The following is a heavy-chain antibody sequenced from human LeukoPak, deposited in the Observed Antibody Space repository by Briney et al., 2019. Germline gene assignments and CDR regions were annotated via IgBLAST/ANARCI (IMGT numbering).Heavy chain of an antibody. CDR2: IIPSGHTT. D-gene: IGHD5-24*01. CDR3: AKDDRWLQFCC. CDR1: GFTFSSHG. Sequence: QPGGSLRLSCAASGFTFSSHGMNWVRQAPGKGLEWVSGIIPSGHTTYYADSVRGRFTISRDNSRNTLYLQMNSLRAEDTAVYYCAKDDRWLQFCCWGQGTLVTVSA. J-gene: IGHJ4*02. V-gene: IGHV3-23*01.